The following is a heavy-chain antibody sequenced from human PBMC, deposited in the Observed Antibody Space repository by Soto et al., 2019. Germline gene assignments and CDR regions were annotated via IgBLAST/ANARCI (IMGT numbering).Heavy chain of an antibody. D-gene: IGHD2-15*01. CDR2: INHSGST. CDR1: GGSFSGYY. V-gene: IGHV4-34*01. Sequence: SETLSLTCAVYGGSFSGYYWSWIRQPPGKGLEWIGEINHSGSTNYNPSLKSRVTISRDNSKNTLYLQMNSLRAEDTAVYYCARDPARVVAVPYNWFDPWGQGTLVTVSS. CDR3: ARDPARVVAVPYNWFDP. J-gene: IGHJ5*02.